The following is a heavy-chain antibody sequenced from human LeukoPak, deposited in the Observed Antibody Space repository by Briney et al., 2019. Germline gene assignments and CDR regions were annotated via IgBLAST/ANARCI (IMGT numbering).Heavy chain of an antibody. V-gene: IGHV1-69*05. CDR3: ARTGGYSYGYP. CDR2: IIPIFGTA. D-gene: IGHD5-18*01. CDR1: GYTFTSYG. Sequence: ASVKVSCKASGYTFTSYGISWVRQAPGQGLEWMGRIIPIFGTANYAQKFQGRVTITTDESTSTAYMELSSLRSEDTAVYYCARTGGYSYGYPWGQGTLVTVSS. J-gene: IGHJ5*02.